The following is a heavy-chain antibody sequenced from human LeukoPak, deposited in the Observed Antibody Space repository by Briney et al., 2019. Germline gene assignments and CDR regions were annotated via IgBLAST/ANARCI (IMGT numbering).Heavy chain of an antibody. Sequence: ASVKVSCQASGYTFTGYYMHWVRQAPGQGLEWMGRINPNSGGTNYAQKFQGRVTMTRDTSISTAYMELSRLRSDDTAVYYCARWDGIIAARRKGFDYWDQGTLVTVSS. D-gene: IGHD6-6*01. CDR1: GYTFTGYY. CDR3: ARWDGIIAARRKGFDY. CDR2: INPNSGGT. J-gene: IGHJ4*02. V-gene: IGHV1-2*06.